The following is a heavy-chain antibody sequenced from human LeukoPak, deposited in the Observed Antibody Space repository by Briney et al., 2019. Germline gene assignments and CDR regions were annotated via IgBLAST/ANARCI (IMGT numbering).Heavy chain of an antibody. Sequence: GGSLRLSCAASGFTFSSYSMNWVRQAPGKGLEWVSSISSSSSYIYYADSVKGRFTISRDNAKNSLYLQMNSLRAEDTAVYYCARDSYCSSTSCYVYYYYYMDVWGKGTTATVSS. V-gene: IGHV3-21*01. CDR2: ISSSSSYI. D-gene: IGHD2-2*01. CDR3: ARDSYCSSTSCYVYYYYYMDV. J-gene: IGHJ6*03. CDR1: GFTFSSYS.